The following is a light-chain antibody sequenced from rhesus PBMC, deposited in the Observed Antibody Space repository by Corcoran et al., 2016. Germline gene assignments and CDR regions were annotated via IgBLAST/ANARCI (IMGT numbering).Light chain of an antibody. J-gene: IGKJ2*01. CDR3: QQYSNWPYS. Sequence: EIVLTQSPATLSLSPGERATLSCRASQRVSSNLAYYQQRPGQVPRLLIYGASRRANGIPDRVRGSVSGTDFTLTISSLEPEDFAVYYCQQYSNWPYSFGQGTKVEIK. V-gene: IGKV3-42*03. CDR1: QRVSSN. CDR2: GAS.